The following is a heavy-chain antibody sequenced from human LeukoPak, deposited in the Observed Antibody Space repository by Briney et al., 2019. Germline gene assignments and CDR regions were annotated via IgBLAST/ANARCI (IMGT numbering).Heavy chain of an antibody. J-gene: IGHJ3*02. CDR3: ARGYSNYGYAFDI. CDR1: GFTFSSYS. CDR2: ISSSSSYI. D-gene: IGHD4-11*01. V-gene: IGHV3-21*01. Sequence: GGSLRLSCAASGFTFSSYSMNWVRQAPGKGLEWVSSISSSSSYIYFADSVKGRFTISRDNARNSLYLQMNSLRAEDTAVYYCARGYSNYGYAFDIWGQGTMVTVSS.